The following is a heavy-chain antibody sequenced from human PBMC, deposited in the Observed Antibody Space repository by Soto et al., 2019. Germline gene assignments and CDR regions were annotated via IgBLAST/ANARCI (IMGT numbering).Heavy chain of an antibody. D-gene: IGHD2-2*01. J-gene: IGHJ4*02. CDR1: GFTFSIFW. Sequence: EVQLVESGGGLVQPGGSLRLSCAASGFTFSIFWMHWVHQAPGKGLEWVANIKQDGSEKYYVDSVKGRFTISRDNAKNSLYLQMNSLRAEDTAVYYCARALLAMESYWGQGTLVTVPS. V-gene: IGHV3-7*01. CDR3: ARALLAMESY. CDR2: IKQDGSEK.